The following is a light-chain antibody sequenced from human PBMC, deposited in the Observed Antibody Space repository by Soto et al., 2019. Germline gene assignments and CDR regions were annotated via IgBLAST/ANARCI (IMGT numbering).Light chain of an antibody. Sequence: EIVLTQSPGTLSLSPGERATLSCRASQSVSISYLAWYQQRPGQAPRLLIYGASSRATGIPDRFSGSGSGSEFTLTISRLQSEDFAVYYCQHYYNWRPRFGQGTKVDIK. J-gene: IGKJ1*01. CDR1: QSVSISY. CDR2: GAS. V-gene: IGKV3-20*01. CDR3: QHYYNWRPR.